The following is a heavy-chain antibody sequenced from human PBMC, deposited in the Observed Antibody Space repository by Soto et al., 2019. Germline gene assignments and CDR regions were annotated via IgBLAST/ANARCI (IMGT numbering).Heavy chain of an antibody. CDR2: INHSGST. J-gene: IGHJ6*02. D-gene: IGHD3-10*01. CDR3: ARVRITMVRGVDYYYYGMDV. Sequence: SETLSLTCAVYGGSFSGYYWSWIRQPPGKGLEWIGEINHSGSTNYNPSLKSRVTISVDTSKNQFSLKLSSVTAADTAVYYCARVRITMVRGVDYYYYGMDVWGQGTTVTVSS. V-gene: IGHV4-34*01. CDR1: GGSFSGYY.